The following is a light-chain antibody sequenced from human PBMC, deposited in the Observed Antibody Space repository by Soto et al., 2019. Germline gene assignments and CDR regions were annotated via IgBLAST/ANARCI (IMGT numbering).Light chain of an antibody. J-gene: IGKJ2*01. CDR1: QSISSY. Sequence: DIQMTQSPSSLSASVGDRVTITCRASQSISSYLNWYQQKPGKAPKLLIYAASSLQSGFPSRFSGSGPGTDFTLTISSLQPEDFATYYCQQRQCTPQTFGQGTKLPIK. CDR2: AAS. V-gene: IGKV1-39*01. CDR3: QQRQCTPQT.